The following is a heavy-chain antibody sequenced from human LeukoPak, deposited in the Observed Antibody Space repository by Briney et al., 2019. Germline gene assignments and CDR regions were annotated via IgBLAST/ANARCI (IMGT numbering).Heavy chain of an antibody. CDR1: GITFSNYW. V-gene: IGHV3-11*06. D-gene: IGHD4-11*01. J-gene: IGHJ6*02. Sequence: PGGSLRLSCAASGITFSNYWIHWVRQAPGKGLEWVSYISSSSSYTGYADSVKGRFTISRDNAKNSLYLQMNSLRAEDTAVYYCARAPHYSNYGPYYYGMDVWGQGTTVTVSS. CDR3: ARAPHYSNYGPYYYGMDV. CDR2: ISSSSSYT.